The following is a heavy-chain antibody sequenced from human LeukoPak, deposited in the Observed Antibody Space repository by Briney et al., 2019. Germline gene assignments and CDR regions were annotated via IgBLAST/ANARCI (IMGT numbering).Heavy chain of an antibody. J-gene: IGHJ4*02. CDR2: ITSSGPYM. D-gene: IGHD3-10*01. CDR3: VRDVGAVRGEVYFDY. CDR1: GFTFSSYS. Sequence: GGSLRLSCAASGFTFSSYSMNWVRQAPGKGLEWVSSITSSGPYMLYADSVKHRFTISRDNTKNLLYLEMNSLRAEDTAMYFCVRDVGAVRGEVYFDYWGQGTLVTVSS. V-gene: IGHV3-21*06.